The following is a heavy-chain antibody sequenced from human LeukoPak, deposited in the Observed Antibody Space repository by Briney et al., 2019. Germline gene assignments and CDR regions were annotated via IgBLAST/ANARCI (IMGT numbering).Heavy chain of an antibody. CDR3: ARDTLTDIAARPLDS. J-gene: IGHJ4*02. V-gene: IGHV3-11*01. CDR2: ISNSGGTI. CDR1: GFTFSDYY. Sequence: PGGSLRVSCSASGFTFSDYYMVWIRQAPGKGLEYISDISNSGGTIYYADSVKGRFTISRDNAKNSLFLQMDRLRPEDTAVYYCARDTLTDIAARPLDSWGQGTLVTVSS. D-gene: IGHD6-6*01.